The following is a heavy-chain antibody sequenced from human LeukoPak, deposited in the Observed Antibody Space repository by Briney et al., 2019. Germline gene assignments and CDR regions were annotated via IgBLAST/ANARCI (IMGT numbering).Heavy chain of an antibody. J-gene: IGHJ4*02. CDR3: AKVQVSGYDKGFFDY. V-gene: IGHV3-23*01. CDR1: GFTFGSYG. Sequence: GGSLRLSCAASGFTFGSYGMSWVRQAPGKGLEWVSGVSASGGRTYYADSVKGRFTISRDNSKNTLYLQMNSLRAEDTAVYYCAKVQVSGYDKGFFDYWGQGTLVTVSS. D-gene: IGHD3-3*01. CDR2: VSASGGRT.